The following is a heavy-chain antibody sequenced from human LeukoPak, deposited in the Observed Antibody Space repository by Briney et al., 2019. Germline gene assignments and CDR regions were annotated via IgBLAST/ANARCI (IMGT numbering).Heavy chain of an antibody. V-gene: IGHV3-48*03. J-gene: IGHJ4*02. D-gene: IGHD1-1*01. Sequence: KSGGSLRLSCAASGFTFSSYEMNWVRQAPGKGLEWVSYISTSDSSIYYADSVKGRFTISTDNAKNSLYLQMNGLRAEDTAVYYCAREHKTGQFFDYWGQGTLVTVSS. CDR2: ISTSDSSI. CDR3: AREHKTGQFFDY. CDR1: GFTFSSYE.